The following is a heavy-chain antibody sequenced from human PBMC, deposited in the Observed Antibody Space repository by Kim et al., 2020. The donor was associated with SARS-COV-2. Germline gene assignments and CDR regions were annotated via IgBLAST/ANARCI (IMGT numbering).Heavy chain of an antibody. Sequence: GGSLRLSCAASGFTFSSYAMHWVRQAPGKGLEWVAVISYDGSNKYYADSVKGRFTISRDNSKNTLYLQMNSLRAEDTAVYYCARKVEYCSGGSCSEDYWG. CDR1: GFTFSSYA. V-gene: IGHV3-30*04. D-gene: IGHD2-15*01. CDR2: ISYDGSNK. CDR3: ARKVEYCSGGSCSEDY. J-gene: IGHJ4*01.